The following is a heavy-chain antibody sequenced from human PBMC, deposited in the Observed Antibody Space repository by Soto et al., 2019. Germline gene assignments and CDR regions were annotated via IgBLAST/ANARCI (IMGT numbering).Heavy chain of an antibody. CDR3: AREECSGGTCYEFDY. J-gene: IGHJ4*02. Sequence: QVQLQQWGAGLLKPSETLSLTCAVYGGSFSGYYWSWIRQFPGKGLEWIGEINHSGRTNSNPSLKSRVTISVDTSKNQFSLKLSSVTAADTAVYYCAREECSGGTCYEFDYWGQGTLVTVSS. D-gene: IGHD2-15*01. CDR2: INHSGRT. CDR1: GGSFSGYY. V-gene: IGHV4-34*01.